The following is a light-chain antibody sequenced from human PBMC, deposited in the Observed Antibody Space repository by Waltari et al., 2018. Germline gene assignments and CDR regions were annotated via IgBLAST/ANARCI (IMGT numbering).Light chain of an antibody. CDR1: QSVSDS. Sequence: EIVLTQSPATLSLSPGERATLSCRASQSVSDSLDWYQHKPGQAPRLLVYDASNRATGVPARFSGSGSGTHFTLTISSLEPADFAVYYCQHCSGPFGPGTKVDFK. J-gene: IGKJ3*01. CDR3: QHCSGP. CDR2: DAS. V-gene: IGKV3-11*01.